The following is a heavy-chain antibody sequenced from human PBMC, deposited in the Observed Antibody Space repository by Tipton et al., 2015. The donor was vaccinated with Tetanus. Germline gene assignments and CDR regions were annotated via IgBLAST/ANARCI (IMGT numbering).Heavy chain of an antibody. Sequence: LRLSCTISGGSVSGFYWGWIRQPPGKGLEWIGHAYYSGTTNYNPSLKGRVSISVDTSHDQFSLRLTSVTAADTAIYYCARFSYDSGGFYSYFDYWGRGTLVTVSS. J-gene: IGHJ4*02. CDR2: AYYSGTT. CDR1: GGSVSGFY. D-gene: IGHD3-22*01. V-gene: IGHV4-59*02. CDR3: ARFSYDSGGFYSYFDY.